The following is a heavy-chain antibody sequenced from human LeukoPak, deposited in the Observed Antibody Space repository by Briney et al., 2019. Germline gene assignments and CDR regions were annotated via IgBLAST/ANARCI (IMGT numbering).Heavy chain of an antibody. CDR2: FDPEDGET. CDR1: GYTLTELS. J-gene: IGHJ1*01. D-gene: IGHD2-21*02. Sequence: ASVKVSCKVSGYTLTELSMHWVRQAPGKGLEWMGGFDPEDGETIYAQKFQGRVTMTEDTSTDTAYMELSSLRSEDTAVYYCATVALVVTAIQLSEYFQHWGQGTLVTVSS. V-gene: IGHV1-24*01. CDR3: ATVALVVTAIQLSEYFQH.